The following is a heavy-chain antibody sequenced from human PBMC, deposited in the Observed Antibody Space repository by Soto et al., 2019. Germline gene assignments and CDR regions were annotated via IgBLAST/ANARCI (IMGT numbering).Heavy chain of an antibody. D-gene: IGHD1-26*01. V-gene: IGHV1-69*13. CDR1: EGTFSSYA. CDR2: IIPIFGTA. Sequence: GASVKVSCKASEGTFSSYAISWVRQAPGQGLEWMGGIIPIFGTANYAQKFQGRVTITADESTSTAYMELSSLRSEDTAVYYCARTREPDYYYYYGMDVWGQGTTVTVSS. J-gene: IGHJ6*02. CDR3: ARTREPDYYYYYGMDV.